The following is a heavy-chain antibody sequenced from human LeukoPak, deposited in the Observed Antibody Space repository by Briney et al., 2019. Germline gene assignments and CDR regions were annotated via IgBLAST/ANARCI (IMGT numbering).Heavy chain of an antibody. D-gene: IGHD6-19*01. Sequence: GESLKISCKASGYSFTNYWIGWVRQMPGKGLEWMGIIFPGDSHTRYSPSFQGQVTISADRSIGTACLQWSSLKASDTAIYYCARQGSSGHPPKFWGQGTQVTVSS. V-gene: IGHV5-51*01. CDR3: ARQGSSGHPPKF. CDR2: IFPGDSHT. CDR1: GYSFTNYW. J-gene: IGHJ4*02.